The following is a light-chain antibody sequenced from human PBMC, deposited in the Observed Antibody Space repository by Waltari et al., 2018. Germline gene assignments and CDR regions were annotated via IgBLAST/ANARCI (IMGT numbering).Light chain of an antibody. CDR3: MILHNNAVV. V-gene: IGLV5-45*01. J-gene: IGLJ2*01. Sequence: PGSPPQFFLKYRVDSTIQQGSGVPSRFSGSRDTSANAGFLLSSGVQSEDEADYYCMILHNNAVVFGGGTKLTVL. CDR2: YRVDSTI.